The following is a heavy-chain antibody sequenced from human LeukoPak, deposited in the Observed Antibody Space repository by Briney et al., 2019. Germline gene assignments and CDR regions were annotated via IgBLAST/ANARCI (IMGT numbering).Heavy chain of an antibody. V-gene: IGHV3-21*01. J-gene: IGHJ6*03. D-gene: IGHD3-10*01. Sequence: SLRLSCAASTSAFSSYSMHWVRQAPGKGLEWVSSISPDNTHIYYADSVKGRFTISRDHANNSLYLQMHSLTAADTAVYYSASQSSYYVSGSHYYDSMDVWGKGTPVTVSS. CDR3: ASQSSYYVSGSHYYDSMDV. CDR2: ISPDNTHI. CDR1: TSAFSSYS.